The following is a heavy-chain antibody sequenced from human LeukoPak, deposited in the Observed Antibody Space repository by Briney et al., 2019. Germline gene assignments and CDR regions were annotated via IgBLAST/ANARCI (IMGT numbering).Heavy chain of an antibody. D-gene: IGHD3-3*01. J-gene: IGHJ5*02. CDR1: NGSFTEYF. V-gene: IGHV4-34*01. CDR3: AREKFLGRLTRVLDT. CDR2: VYHSGST. Sequence: PSETLSLTCVVNNGSFTEYFWSWIRQPPGKGLEWIGEVYHSGSTNYNPSLKSRLSISADMSKKQFSLKLNSVTAADTAVYYCAREKFLGRLTRVLDTWGQGTLVTVSS.